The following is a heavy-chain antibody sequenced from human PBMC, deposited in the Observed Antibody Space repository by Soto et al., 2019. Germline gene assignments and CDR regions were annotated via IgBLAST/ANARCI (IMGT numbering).Heavy chain of an antibody. CDR2: IWYDGSNK. CDR3: ARLEAVAVFIYYYYGMDV. Sequence: QVQLVESGGGVVQPGRSLRLSCAASGFTFSSYGMHWVRQAPGKGLEWVAVIWYDGSNKYYADSVKGRFTISRDNSKNTLYLQMNSLRAEETAVYYCARLEAVAVFIYYYYGMDVWGQGTTVTVSS. CDR1: GFTFSSYG. D-gene: IGHD6-19*01. V-gene: IGHV3-33*01. J-gene: IGHJ6*02.